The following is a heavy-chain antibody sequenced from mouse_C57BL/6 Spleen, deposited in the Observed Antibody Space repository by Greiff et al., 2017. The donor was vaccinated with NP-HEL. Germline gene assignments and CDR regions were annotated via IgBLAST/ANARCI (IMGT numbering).Heavy chain of an antibody. Sequence: EVKLVESGGGLVKPGGSLKLSCAASGFTFSDYGMHWVRQAPEKGLEWVAYISSGSSTIYYADTVKGRFTISRDNAKNTLFLQMTSLRSEDTAMYYCARGGVTTLDYWGQGTTLTVSS. J-gene: IGHJ2*01. CDR3: ARGGVTTLDY. D-gene: IGHD2-5*01. CDR1: GFTFSDYG. CDR2: ISSGSSTI. V-gene: IGHV5-17*01.